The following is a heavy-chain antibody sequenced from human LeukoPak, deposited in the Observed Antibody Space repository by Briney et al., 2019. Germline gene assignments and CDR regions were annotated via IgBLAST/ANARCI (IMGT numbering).Heavy chain of an antibody. Sequence: TPSETLSLTCTVSGGSISSSNYFWSWIRHPPGQELEWIASINYGGTTYYNPSLKSRVTISVDTSKNQFSLRLTSVTAADAAVYLCARYVVYGSGKYYFDYWGQGSLVSVSS. CDR2: INYGGTT. CDR1: GGSISSSNYF. CDR3: ARYVVYGSGKYYFDY. D-gene: IGHD3-10*01. V-gene: IGHV4-39*01. J-gene: IGHJ4*02.